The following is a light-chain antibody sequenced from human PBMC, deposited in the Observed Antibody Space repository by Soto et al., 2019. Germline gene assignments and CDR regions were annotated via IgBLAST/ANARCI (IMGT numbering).Light chain of an antibody. CDR3: HRYGWLPST. V-gene: IGKV3-20*01. CDR2: GAS. Sequence: EIVLTQSPGTLSLSPGERAILSCRASQSVSSDLAWYQQKPGQAPRLLIYGASSRATGIPDRFSGSGSGTDFHLSIGRLGPHDFGGSYCHRYGWLPSTFGEGTKLVIK. J-gene: IGKJ1*01. CDR1: QSVSSD.